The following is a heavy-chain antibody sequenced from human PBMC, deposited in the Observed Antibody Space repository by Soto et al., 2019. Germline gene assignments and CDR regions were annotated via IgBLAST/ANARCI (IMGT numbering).Heavy chain of an antibody. CDR1: GGSVSSGSYY. CDR2: IYYSGST. D-gene: IGHD6-19*01. J-gene: IGHJ4*02. V-gene: IGHV4-61*01. CDR3: ASYSSDWYDVSY. Sequence: QVQLQESGPGLVKPSETLSLTCTVSGGSVSSGSYYWSWIRQPPGKGLEWIGYIYYSGSTNYNPSLKRRVTIPVDTSKNQFSLKLSSVTAADTAVYYCASYSSDWYDVSYWGQGTLVTVSS.